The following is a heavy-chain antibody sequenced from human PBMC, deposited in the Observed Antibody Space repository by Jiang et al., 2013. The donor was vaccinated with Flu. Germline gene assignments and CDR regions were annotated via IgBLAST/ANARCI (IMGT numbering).Heavy chain of an antibody. CDR2: ISYDGTNK. D-gene: IGHD2-15*01. CDR1: GFTFGDFA. J-gene: IGHJ4*02. CDR3: AKDLGNVVVVAAMGLHK. Sequence: VQLVESGGGVVQPGRSQRLSCAASGFTFGDFAVHWVRQAPGKGLEWVAVISYDGTNKYYADSVKGRFTISRDNSKNTLYLQMNSLRPEDTAVYYCAKDLGNVVVVAAMGLHKWGQGTLVVVSS. V-gene: IGHV3-30-3*01.